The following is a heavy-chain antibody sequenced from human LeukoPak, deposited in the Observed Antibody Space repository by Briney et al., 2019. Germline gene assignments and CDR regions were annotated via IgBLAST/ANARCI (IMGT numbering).Heavy chain of an antibody. Sequence: PSQTLSLTCTVSGGSISIGDYYWSWIRQPPGKGLEWIGYIYYSGSTYYNPSLKSRVTISVDTSKNQFSPKLSSVTAADTAVYYCARVVEGVYSSSWFPGPGAFDIWGQGTMVTVSS. V-gene: IGHV4-30-4*01. CDR1: GGSISIGDYY. D-gene: IGHD6-13*01. CDR2: IYYSGST. CDR3: ARVVEGVYSSSWFPGPGAFDI. J-gene: IGHJ3*02.